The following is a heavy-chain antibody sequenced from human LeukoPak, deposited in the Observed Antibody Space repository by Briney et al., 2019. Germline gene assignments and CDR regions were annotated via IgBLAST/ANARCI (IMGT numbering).Heavy chain of an antibody. CDR3: ARDVEGCTFDI. Sequence: GGSLRLSCAASGFTFSRFWMNWVRQAPGRGLEWVANIDQSGGRNNYVDSVKGRFTISRDNAKNSLFLEMSSLRADDTAVYFCARDVEGCTFDIWVQGTTVTVSS. J-gene: IGHJ3*02. D-gene: IGHD2-8*01. CDR2: IDQSGGRN. CDR1: GFTFSRFW. V-gene: IGHV3-7*05.